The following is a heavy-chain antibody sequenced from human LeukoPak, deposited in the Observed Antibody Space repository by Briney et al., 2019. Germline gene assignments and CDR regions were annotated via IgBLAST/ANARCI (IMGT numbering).Heavy chain of an antibody. J-gene: IGHJ3*02. V-gene: IGHV3-30*02. CDR3: AKDRVVAGTTGAFDI. Sequence: PGGNLRLSCAASGFTFSSYGMHWVRQAPGQGLEWVAFIRYDGSNKYYADSVKGRITISRDNSKNTLYLQMNSLGAEDTAVYYCAKDRVVAGTTGAFDIWGQGTMVTVSS. CDR1: GFTFSSYG. CDR2: IRYDGSNK. D-gene: IGHD6-19*01.